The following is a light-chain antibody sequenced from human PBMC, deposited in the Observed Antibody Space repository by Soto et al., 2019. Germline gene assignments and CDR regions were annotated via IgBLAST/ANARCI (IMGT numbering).Light chain of an antibody. CDR3: QQARRFPIT. CDR1: QDISNW. Sequence: DIQMTQSPSSVSASVGDRVTISCRASQDISNWLAWYQQKPGEAPKFLIYAASNLQSGVPSKFNVSGSGTDLTLTISSLQPEDFAVYYCQQARRFPITFGQGTRLEIK. V-gene: IGKV1-12*01. CDR2: AAS. J-gene: IGKJ5*01.